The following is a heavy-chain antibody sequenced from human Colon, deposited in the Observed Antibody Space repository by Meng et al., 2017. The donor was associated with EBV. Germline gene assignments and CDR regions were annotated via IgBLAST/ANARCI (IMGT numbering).Heavy chain of an antibody. D-gene: IGHD3-16*01. CDR1: GFTFTSYL. V-gene: IGHV3-30-3*01. Sequence: VQLGECGGVVVQSWRSMRLSCAVSGFTFTSYLMHWVRQASGKGLEWVAVISSDGNTKYYADSVQGRFTISRDNSKSTVFLQANSLRPEDTAIYYCARERDITFWYFDYWVQGALVTVSS. CDR3: ARERDITFWYFDY. J-gene: IGHJ4*02. CDR2: ISSDGNTK.